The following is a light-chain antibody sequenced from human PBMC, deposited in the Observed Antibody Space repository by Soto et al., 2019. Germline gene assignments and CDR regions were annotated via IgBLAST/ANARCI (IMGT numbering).Light chain of an antibody. CDR3: QQYYNTPYT. CDR2: WAS. Sequence: DIVMTQSPDSLAVSLGERATINCKSSQTLLYGSNNKNYLVWYQQKPGQPPKLLISWASTRESGVPDRFSGSGSGTDFTLTISSLQSEDVAVYYFQQYYNTPYTFGPGTKLEIK. CDR1: QTLLYGSNNKNY. J-gene: IGKJ2*01. V-gene: IGKV4-1*01.